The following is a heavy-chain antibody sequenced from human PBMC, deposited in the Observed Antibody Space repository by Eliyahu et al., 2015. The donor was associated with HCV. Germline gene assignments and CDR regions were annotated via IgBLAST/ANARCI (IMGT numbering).Heavy chain of an antibody. CDR1: GGSITTYY. Sequence: QVQLQESGPGLVXPSETLSLTCTVSGGSITTYYWSWIRQPPGKGLEWIGYIHYSGSTNYNPPLKSRVTISLDTSXNQFSLNLTSVTAADTAVYYCASGGGGIAVAGTGGWFDPWGQGTLVTVSS. D-gene: IGHD6-19*01. CDR2: IHYSGST. V-gene: IGHV4-59*01. CDR3: ASGGGGIAVAGTGGWFDP. J-gene: IGHJ5*02.